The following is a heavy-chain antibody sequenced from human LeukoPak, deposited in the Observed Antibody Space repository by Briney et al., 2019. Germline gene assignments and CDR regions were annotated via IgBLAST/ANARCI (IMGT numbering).Heavy chain of an antibody. Sequence: ASVKVSCEASGYTFTSYGISWVRQAPGQGLEWMGWISAYNGNTNYAQKLQGRVTMTTDTSTSTVYMELSSLRSEDTAVYYCASPPWGYDTDPEAFDIWGQGTMVTVSS. CDR3: ASPPWGYDTDPEAFDI. D-gene: IGHD5-12*01. CDR2: ISAYNGNT. CDR1: GYTFTSYG. V-gene: IGHV1-18*01. J-gene: IGHJ3*02.